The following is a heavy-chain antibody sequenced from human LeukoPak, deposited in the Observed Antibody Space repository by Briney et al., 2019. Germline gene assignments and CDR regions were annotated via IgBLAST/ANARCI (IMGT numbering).Heavy chain of an antibody. Sequence: ASVKVSCKASGYSFTDCYMHWVRQAPGQGLEWMGWIRPNSGVTNYAQKFQGRVTMTRDTSTNTAYMEMNRLKSEDTAFYYCATVDNDFWSAWGQGWCDRWGQGTLVTVSS. D-gene: IGHD3-3*01. V-gene: IGHV1-2*02. CDR2: IRPNSGVT. CDR1: GYSFTDCY. J-gene: IGHJ5*02. CDR3: ATVDNDFWSAWGQGWCDR.